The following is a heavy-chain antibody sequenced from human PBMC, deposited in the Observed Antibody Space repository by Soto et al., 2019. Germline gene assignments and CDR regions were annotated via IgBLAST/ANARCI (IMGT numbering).Heavy chain of an antibody. J-gene: IGHJ4*02. CDR1: GFTFSSYA. CDR2: ISGSGGST. Sequence: PGGSLRLSCAASGFTFSSYAMSWVRQAPGKGLEWVSAISGSGGSTYYADSVKGRFTISRDNSKNTLYLQMNSLRAEDTAVYYCAKGRVATISRPPTAFDYWGQGTLVTVSS. V-gene: IGHV3-23*01. D-gene: IGHD5-12*01. CDR3: AKGRVATISRPPTAFDY.